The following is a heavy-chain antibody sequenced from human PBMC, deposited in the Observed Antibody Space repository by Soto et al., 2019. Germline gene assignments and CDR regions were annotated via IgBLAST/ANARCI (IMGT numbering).Heavy chain of an antibody. V-gene: IGHV4-39*01. J-gene: IGHJ5*02. CDR1: GGSISSSSYY. Sequence: SETLSLTCTVSGGSISSSSYYWGWIRQPPGKGLEWIGSIYYSGSTYYNPSLKGRVTISVDTSKNQFSLKLSSVTAADTAVYYCARHPLGVTAITWALNWFDPWGQGTLVTVSS. CDR2: IYYSGST. CDR3: ARHPLGVTAITWALNWFDP. D-gene: IGHD2-21*02.